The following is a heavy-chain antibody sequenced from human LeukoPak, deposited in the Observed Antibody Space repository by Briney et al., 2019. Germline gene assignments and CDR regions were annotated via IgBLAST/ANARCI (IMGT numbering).Heavy chain of an antibody. Sequence: KPSETLSLTCTVSGYSISRGYFWGWIRQPPGKGLEWIGSIYYSGSTYYNPSLKSRVTISVDTSKNQFSLKLSSVTAADTAVYYCARNYYYDSSGYYRSAFDIWGQGTMVTVSS. CDR3: ARNYYYDSSGYYRSAFDI. J-gene: IGHJ3*02. V-gene: IGHV4-38-2*02. D-gene: IGHD3-22*01. CDR2: IYYSGST. CDR1: GYSISRGYF.